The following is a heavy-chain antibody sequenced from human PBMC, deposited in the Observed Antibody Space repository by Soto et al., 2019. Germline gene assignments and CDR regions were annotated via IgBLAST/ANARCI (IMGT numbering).Heavy chain of an antibody. Sequence: QVQLVESGGGVVQPGRSLRLSCAASGFTFSSYGMHWVRQAPGKGLEWVAVIWYDGSNKYYADSVKGRFTISRDNSKNTLYLQMNSLRAEDTAVYYCARESVEMARLYYFDYWGQGTLVTVSS. D-gene: IGHD5-12*01. CDR2: IWYDGSNK. CDR3: ARESVEMARLYYFDY. J-gene: IGHJ4*02. CDR1: GFTFSSYG. V-gene: IGHV3-33*01.